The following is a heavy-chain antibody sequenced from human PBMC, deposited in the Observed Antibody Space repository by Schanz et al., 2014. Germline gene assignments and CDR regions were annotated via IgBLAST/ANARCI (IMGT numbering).Heavy chain of an antibody. CDR1: GFIFRTYG. Sequence: QVHLVESGGGVVQPGGSLRLSCAASGFIFRTYGMHWVRQAPGKGLEWVSTISGGGGGYRPYADSVKGRFTISRDNSINTLSLQMNSLSADDTAVYYCAKGQGAVINNWYFDLWGRGTLVTVSS. J-gene: IGHJ2*01. CDR3: AKGQGAVINNWYFDL. V-gene: IGHV3-NL1*01. CDR2: ISGGGGGYR. D-gene: IGHD2-21*01.